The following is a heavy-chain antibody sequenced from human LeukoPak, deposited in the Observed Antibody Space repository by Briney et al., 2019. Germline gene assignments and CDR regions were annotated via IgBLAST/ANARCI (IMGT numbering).Heavy chain of an antibody. D-gene: IGHD5-24*01. CDR2: IYYSGST. CDR1: GGSISSGGYY. J-gene: IGHJ1*01. Sequence: SETLSLTCTVSGGSISSGGYYWSWIRQHPGQGLEWIGYIYYSGSTYYNPSLKSRVSILPDTSKNQFSLKLSSVTAADTAVYYCATYNRDGYNFAFQHWGQGTLVTVSS. CDR3: ATYNRDGYNFAFQH. V-gene: IGHV4-31*03.